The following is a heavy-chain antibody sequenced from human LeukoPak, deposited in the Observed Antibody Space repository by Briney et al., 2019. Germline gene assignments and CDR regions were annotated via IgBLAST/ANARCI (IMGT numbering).Heavy chain of an antibody. V-gene: IGHV4-34*01. Sequence: SETLSLTCAVYGGSFSGYYWSWIRQPPGKGLEWIGEINHSGSTNYNPSLKSRVTISVDTSKNQFPLKLSSVTAADTAVYYCARGPGYSSGWLFDYWGQGTLVTVSS. J-gene: IGHJ4*02. D-gene: IGHD6-19*01. CDR2: INHSGST. CDR1: GGSFSGYY. CDR3: ARGPGYSSGWLFDY.